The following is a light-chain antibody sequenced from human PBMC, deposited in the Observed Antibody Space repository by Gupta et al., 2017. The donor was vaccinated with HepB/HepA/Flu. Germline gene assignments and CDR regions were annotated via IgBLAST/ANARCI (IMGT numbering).Light chain of an antibody. J-gene: IGLJ2*01. CDR1: SSEVGSYKI. V-gene: IGLV2-23*02. CDR2: DVI. CDR3: CSYEGSSTLV. Sequence: QSALTLPPSVSCSPVQSITLSFTGTSSEVGSYKIVSWYQQHPSKAPKLMIYDVIKRPAGVSNRFSGSKSGNTASLTISGRKAEDEADYYCCSYEGSSTLVFGGGTKLTVL.